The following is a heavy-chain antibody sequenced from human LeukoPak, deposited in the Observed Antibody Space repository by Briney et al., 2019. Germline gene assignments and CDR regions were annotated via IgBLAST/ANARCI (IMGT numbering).Heavy chain of an antibody. J-gene: IGHJ4*02. Sequence: ASVKVSCKASGYTFTSYEINWVRQATGHGLEWMGWMNPDSGDTAYAQKFQGRITMTRSTSITTAYMELSSVRSEDTAVYYCGRGLGSYDSSELTWPMISLWGQGTQVTVSS. CDR3: GRGLGSYDSSELTWPMISL. CDR1: GYTFTSYE. CDR2: MNPDSGDT. V-gene: IGHV1-8*01. D-gene: IGHD3-22*01.